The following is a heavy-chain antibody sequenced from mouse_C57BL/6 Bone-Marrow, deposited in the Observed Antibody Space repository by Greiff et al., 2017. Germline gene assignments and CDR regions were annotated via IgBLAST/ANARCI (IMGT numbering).Heavy chain of an antibody. D-gene: IGHD1-1*01. J-gene: IGHJ1*03. CDR3: ARGTTVVGDWYFDV. V-gene: IGHV5-16*01. CDR1: GFTFSDYY. CDR2: LNYDGSST. Sequence: VQLKESEGGLVQPGSSMKLSCTASGFTFSDYYMAWARQVSEKGLEWVANLNYDGSSTYYLDSLKIRFIISRDNAKNILYLQMSSLKSEDTATYYCARGTTVVGDWYFDVWGTGTTVTVTS.